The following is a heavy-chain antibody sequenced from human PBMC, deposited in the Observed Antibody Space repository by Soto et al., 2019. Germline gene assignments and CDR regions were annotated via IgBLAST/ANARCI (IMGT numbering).Heavy chain of an antibody. CDR1: GGSISSGGYY. Sequence: SETLSLTCTVSGGSISSGGYYWSWIRQHPGKGLEWIGYIYYSGSTYYNPSLKSRVTISVDTSKNQYSLKLSSVTAADTSVYYCARFYYYDSSGYGLFDYWGQGTLVTVS. CDR2: IYYSGST. D-gene: IGHD3-22*01. V-gene: IGHV4-31*03. CDR3: ARFYYYDSSGYGLFDY. J-gene: IGHJ4*02.